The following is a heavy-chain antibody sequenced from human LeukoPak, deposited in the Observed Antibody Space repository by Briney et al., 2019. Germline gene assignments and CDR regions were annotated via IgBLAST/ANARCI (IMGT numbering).Heavy chain of an antibody. CDR3: ARVMTTVIKAFDY. Sequence: GGSLRLSCAASGFTFSSYAMSWVRQAPGKGLEWVSAISSSGSTIYYADSVKGRFTISRDNAKNSLYLQMNSLRAEDTAVYYCARVMTTVIKAFDYWGQGTLVTVSS. CDR1: GFTFSSYA. D-gene: IGHD4-17*01. J-gene: IGHJ4*02. V-gene: IGHV3-21*01. CDR2: ISSSGSTI.